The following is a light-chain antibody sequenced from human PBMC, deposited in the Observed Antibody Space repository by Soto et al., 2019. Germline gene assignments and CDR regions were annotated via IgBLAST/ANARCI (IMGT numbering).Light chain of an antibody. J-gene: IGLJ1*01. Sequence: QSALTQPASVSGSPGQSITISCTGTSSDVGGYNYVSWYQQHPGKAPKLMIYEVSNRPSGVSNRFSGSKSGNTASLNISGLQAEDEADYYCSSYTSSRSDYVFGTGTKVTVL. CDR3: SSYTSSRSDYV. V-gene: IGLV2-14*01. CDR1: SSDVGGYNY. CDR2: EVS.